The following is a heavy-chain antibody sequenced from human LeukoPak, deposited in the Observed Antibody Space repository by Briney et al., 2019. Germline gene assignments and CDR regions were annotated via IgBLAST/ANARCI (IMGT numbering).Heavy chain of an antibody. D-gene: IGHD5-12*01. J-gene: IGHJ5*02. CDR1: GGSISSGDYY. CDR2: IYYSGST. CDR3: ARDQAYDPLNWFDP. Sequence: SETLSLTCTVSGGSISSGDYYWSWIRQPPGKGLEWIGYIYYSGSTYYNPSLKSRDTISVDTSKNQFSLKLSSVTAADTAVYYCARDQAYDPLNWFDPWGQGTLVTVSS. V-gene: IGHV4-30-4*01.